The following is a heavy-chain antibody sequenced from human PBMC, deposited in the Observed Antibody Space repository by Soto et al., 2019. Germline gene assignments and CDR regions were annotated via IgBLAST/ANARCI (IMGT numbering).Heavy chain of an antibody. J-gene: IGHJ4*02. Sequence: GGSLRLSCAASGFTFNSYAMAWVRQAPGKGLEWVSAISRYGDFTYYADSVEGRFTISRDNSKNTLYLQMNSLRAEDTALYYCAKDRYLDHDSRGCRSDNWGQGTLVTLSS. CDR2: ISRYGDFT. V-gene: IGHV3-23*01. D-gene: IGHD3-22*01. CDR3: AKDRYLDHDSRGCRSDN. CDR1: GFTFNSYA.